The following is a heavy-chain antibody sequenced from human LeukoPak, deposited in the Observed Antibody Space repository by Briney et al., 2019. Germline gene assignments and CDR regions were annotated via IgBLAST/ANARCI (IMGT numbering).Heavy chain of an antibody. Sequence: GGSLRLSCAASGFRFSDYAMTWVRQAPGKGLEWVSTISGSDGSTDYADSVKGRFTISRDNSKSTLSLQMYSLTAEDTAVYYCATNPPGVFDYWGQGTLVSVSP. J-gene: IGHJ4*02. CDR1: GFRFSDYA. D-gene: IGHD3-10*01. CDR3: ATNPPGVFDY. V-gene: IGHV3-23*01. CDR2: ISGSDGST.